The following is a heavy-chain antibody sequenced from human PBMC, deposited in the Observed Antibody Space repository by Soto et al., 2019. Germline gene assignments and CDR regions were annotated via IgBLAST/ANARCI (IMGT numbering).Heavy chain of an antibody. CDR3: ARIYSSSRRGYYYYGMDV. CDR1: GFTVSSNY. D-gene: IGHD6-6*01. J-gene: IGHJ6*02. CDR2: IYSGGST. Sequence: GGSLRLSGAASGFTVSSNYMSWVRQSPGKGLEWVSVIYSGGSTYYADSVKGRFTISRDNSKNTLYLQMNSLRAEDTAVYYCARIYSSSRRGYYYYGMDVWGQGTTVTVSS. V-gene: IGHV3-53*01.